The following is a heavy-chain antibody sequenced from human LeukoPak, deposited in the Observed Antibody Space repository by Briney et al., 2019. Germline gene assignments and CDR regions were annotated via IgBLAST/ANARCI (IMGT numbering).Heavy chain of an antibody. V-gene: IGHV4-59*01. J-gene: IGHJ6*02. CDR1: GGSISSYY. Sequence: SETLSLTCTVSGGSISSYYWSWIRQPPGKGLEWIGYIYYSGSTYYNPSLKSQVTVSVDTSQNQFSLKLRSVTAADTAVYYCARTGASLGAPYYYYYGMDVWGQGTTVTVSS. CDR2: IYYSGST. CDR3: ARTGASLGAPYYYYYGMDV. D-gene: IGHD1-26*01.